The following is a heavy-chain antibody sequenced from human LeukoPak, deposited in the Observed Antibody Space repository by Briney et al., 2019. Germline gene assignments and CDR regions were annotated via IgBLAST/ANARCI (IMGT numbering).Heavy chain of an antibody. D-gene: IGHD2-8*01. V-gene: IGHV3-23*01. CDR2: IGGSGGAT. Sequence: GGSLRLSCAASGLSFSKAWMSWVRQAPGKGLEWVSGIGGSGGATYYADSVKGRFTISRDNSKNTLSLHMNSLRAEDTALYYCAKYATGGDYWGQGTLVTVSS. CDR3: AKYATGGDY. CDR1: GLSFSKAW. J-gene: IGHJ4*02.